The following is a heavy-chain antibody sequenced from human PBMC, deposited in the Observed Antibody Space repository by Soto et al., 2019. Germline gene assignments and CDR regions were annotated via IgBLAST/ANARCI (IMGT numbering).Heavy chain of an antibody. V-gene: IGHV4-34*01. Sequence: SETLSLTCAVFNDSISEYYWSWIRQSPGKGLEWIGEINQSGRTNYNPSLRSRLTLSIDTSKNQFSLKLRSVNAADTAVYFCARGGYCVNDVCSTQFDYWGQGALVTVSS. D-gene: IGHD2-8*01. CDR3: ARGGYCVNDVCSTQFDY. J-gene: IGHJ4*02. CDR1: NDSISEYY. CDR2: INQSGRT.